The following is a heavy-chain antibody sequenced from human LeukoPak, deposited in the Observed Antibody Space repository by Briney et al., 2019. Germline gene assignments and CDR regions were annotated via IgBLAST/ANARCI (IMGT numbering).Heavy chain of an antibody. CDR1: GGSFSGYF. D-gene: IGHD6-13*01. Sequence: SETLSLTCAVHGGSFSGYFWTWIRQPPGEGLQWIGEINHSGSTNYNPSLKSRVTISVDTSKNQFSLKLSSVTAADTAVYYCARVGAIAAAGTNHAFDIWGQGTMVTVSS. J-gene: IGHJ3*02. V-gene: IGHV4-34*01. CDR2: INHSGST. CDR3: ARVGAIAAAGTNHAFDI.